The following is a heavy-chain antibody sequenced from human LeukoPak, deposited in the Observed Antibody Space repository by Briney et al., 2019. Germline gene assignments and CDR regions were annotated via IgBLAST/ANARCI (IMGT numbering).Heavy chain of an antibody. V-gene: IGHV3-11*01. D-gene: IGHD6-25*01. J-gene: IGHJ4*02. CDR1: RFTFSDYY. Sequence: GGSLRLSCAASRFTFSDYYMSWIRQAPGKGLEGVSYISSSGSTIYYADSVKGRFTISRDNAKNSLYLQMNSLRAEDTAVYYCAGRIAAAGFFDYWGQGTLVTVSS. CDR2: ISSSGSTI. CDR3: AGRIAAAGFFDY.